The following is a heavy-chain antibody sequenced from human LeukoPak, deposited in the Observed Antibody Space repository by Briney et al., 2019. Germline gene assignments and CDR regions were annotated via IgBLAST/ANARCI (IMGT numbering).Heavy chain of an antibody. CDR1: GGTFSSSG. CDR2: IIPILGTT. D-gene: IGHD5-24*01. CDR3: ARDNSVRDEAWWFNP. J-gene: IGHJ5*02. Sequence: SVKVSCKASGGTFSSSGISWVRQAPGQGLEWMGGIIPILGTTNYAQKFQGRVTITADESTSTAYMELSSLRSEDTAVYYCARDNSVRDEAWWFNPWGQGTLVTVSS. V-gene: IGHV1-69*13.